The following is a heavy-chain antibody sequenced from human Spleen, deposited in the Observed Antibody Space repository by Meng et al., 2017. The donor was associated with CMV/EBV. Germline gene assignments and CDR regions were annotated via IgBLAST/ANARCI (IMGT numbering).Heavy chain of an antibody. J-gene: IGHJ5*02. CDR1: GGSINNYY. D-gene: IGHD6-6*01. Sequence: SETLSLTCTVSGGSINNYYWTWIRQPPGKGLEWIGDIYYSGTTNYNPSLKSRVTISVDTSKNQFSLKLSSVTAADTAVYYCARWYSSSSGDWFDPWGQGTLVTVSS. CDR3: ARWYSSSSGDWFDP. V-gene: IGHV4-59*01. CDR2: IYYSGTT.